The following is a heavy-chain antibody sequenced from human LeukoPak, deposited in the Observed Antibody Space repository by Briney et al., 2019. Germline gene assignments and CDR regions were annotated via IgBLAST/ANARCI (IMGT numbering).Heavy chain of an antibody. V-gene: IGHV1-46*01. Sequence: ASVKVSCKASGYTFTSYYMHWVRQAPGQGLEWMGIINPSGGSTSYAQKFQGRVTMTRDMSTSTVYMELSSLRSEDTAVYYCARAGYYYDSSGYYPYYFDYWGQGTLVTVSS. J-gene: IGHJ4*02. CDR1: GYTFTSYY. CDR2: INPSGGST. CDR3: ARAGYYYDSSGYYPYYFDY. D-gene: IGHD3-22*01.